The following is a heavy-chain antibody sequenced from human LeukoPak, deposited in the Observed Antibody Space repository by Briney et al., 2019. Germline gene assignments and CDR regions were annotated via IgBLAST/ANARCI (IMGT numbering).Heavy chain of an antibody. CDR2: IYYSGST. V-gene: IGHV4-59*01. J-gene: IGHJ4*02. CDR1: GGSISSYY. D-gene: IGHD6-13*01. CDR3: ARYSSSWSERQFDY. Sequence: PSETLSLTCTVSGGSISSYYWSWIRQPPGKGLEWIGYIYYSGSTNYNPSLKSRVTISVDTSKNQFSLKLSSVTAADTAVYYCARYSSSWSERQFDYWGQGTLVTVSS.